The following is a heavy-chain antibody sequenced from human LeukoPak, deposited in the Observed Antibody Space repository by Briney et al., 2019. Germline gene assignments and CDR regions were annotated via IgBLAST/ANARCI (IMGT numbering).Heavy chain of an antibody. CDR3: ARDQAADYDILTGYYMGYYMDV. CDR2: IYTSGST. D-gene: IGHD3-9*01. Sequence: SETLSLTCTVSGGSISSGSYYWSWIRQPAGKGLEWIGRIYTSGSTNYNPSLKSRVTISVDTSKNQFSLKLSSVTAADTAVYYCARDQAADYDILTGYYMGYYMDVWGKGTTVTISS. CDR1: GGSISSGSYY. V-gene: IGHV4-61*02. J-gene: IGHJ6*03.